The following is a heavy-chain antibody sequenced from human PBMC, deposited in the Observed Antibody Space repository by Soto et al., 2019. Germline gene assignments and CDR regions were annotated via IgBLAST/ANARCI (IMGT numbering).Heavy chain of an antibody. V-gene: IGHV4-39*01. CDR2: IYYSGST. CDR1: GGSISSSSYY. D-gene: IGHD3-9*01. J-gene: IGHJ5*02. Sequence: QLQLQESGPGLVKPSETLSLTCTVSGGSISSSSYYWGWIRQPPGKGLEWIGSIYYSGSTYYNPSLKSRVNISVDTSKNQFSLKLSSVTAADTAVYYCARRVPNYDILTGYYSLRWFDPWGQGTLVTVSS. CDR3: ARRVPNYDILTGYYSLRWFDP.